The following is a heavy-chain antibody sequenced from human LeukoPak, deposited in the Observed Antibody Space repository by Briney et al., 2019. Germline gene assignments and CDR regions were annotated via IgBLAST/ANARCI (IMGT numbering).Heavy chain of an antibody. V-gene: IGHV3-23*01. CDR3: ARDAYCGGDCHLGPFDY. J-gene: IGHJ4*02. CDR2: ITGSGGRS. Sequence: PGGSLRLSCTASGFTFSTYAVSWVRQAPGKGLEWVSSITGSGGRSHYVDSVKGRFTISRDNSKKTLYLQMNSLRAEDTAVYYCARDAYCGGDCHLGPFDYWGQGTLVTVSS. D-gene: IGHD2-21*02. CDR1: GFTFSTYA.